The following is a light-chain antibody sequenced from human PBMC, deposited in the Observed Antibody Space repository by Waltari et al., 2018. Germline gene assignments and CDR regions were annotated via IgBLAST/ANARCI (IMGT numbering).Light chain of an antibody. CDR3: ATWDDRLSGPGV. Sequence: QSVLTQPPSASGTPGQRVTISCSGSRSNIGSNYGHWYQQPPGTAPKLLIYRNNQRPSGVPERFSGSKAGTSASLAVSGLRSEDEADYYFATWDDRLSGPGVFGGGTKLTVL. CDR1: RSNIGSNY. J-gene: IGLJ3*02. V-gene: IGLV1-47*01. CDR2: RNN.